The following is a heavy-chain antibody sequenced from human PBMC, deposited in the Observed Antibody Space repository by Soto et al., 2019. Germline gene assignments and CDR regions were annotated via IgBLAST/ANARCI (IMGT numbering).Heavy chain of an antibody. CDR1: GFAVSSNY. J-gene: IGHJ6*01. Sequence: EVQLVESGGDLVQPGGSLRLSCAASGFAVSSNYMTWVRQAPGKGLEWVSVIHSGGDTHYADSVRGRVTISRDNSKNTLYLQMNCLRAEDTAVYYCARSRTGTTYGGMDVW. D-gene: IGHD1-7*01. V-gene: IGHV3-66*01. CDR3: ARSRTGTTYGGMDV. CDR2: IHSGGDT.